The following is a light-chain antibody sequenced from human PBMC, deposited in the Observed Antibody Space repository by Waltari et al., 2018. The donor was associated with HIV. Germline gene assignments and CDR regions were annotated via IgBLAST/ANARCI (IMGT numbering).Light chain of an antibody. CDR3: QAWDSSTDVV. J-gene: IGLJ3*02. Sequence: SYHLTQPPSVSVSPGQTATITCSGDELGDKYTCWYQQRPGQSPVLVISQNTQRPSGIPERFSGSASGNTATLTISGTQAVDEADYYCQAWDSSTDVVFGGGTKLTVL. CDR1: ELGDKY. V-gene: IGLV3-1*01. CDR2: QNT.